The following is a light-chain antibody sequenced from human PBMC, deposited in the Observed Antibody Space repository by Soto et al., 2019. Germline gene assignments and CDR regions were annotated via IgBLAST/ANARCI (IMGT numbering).Light chain of an antibody. CDR2: NSI. Sequence: QSVLTQPPSVSGAPGQRVTISCTGSSSNIGAGYDVQWYQQVPGTAPKLLISNSINRPSGVPDRFSGSRSDTSASLAITGIQADDEADYYCQSYDSSLSGWVFGGGTKLTV. V-gene: IGLV1-40*01. J-gene: IGLJ3*02. CDR1: SSNIGAGYD. CDR3: QSYDSSLSGWV.